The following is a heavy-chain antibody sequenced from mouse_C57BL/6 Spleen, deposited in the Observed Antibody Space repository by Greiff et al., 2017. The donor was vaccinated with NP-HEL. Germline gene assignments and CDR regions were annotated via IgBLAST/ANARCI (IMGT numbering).Heavy chain of an antibody. Sequence: EVKLMESEGGLVQPGSSMKLSCTASGFTFSDYYMAWVRQVPEKGLEWVANINYDGSSTYYLDSLKSRFIISRDNAKNILYLQMSSLKSEDTATYYCTREGTGPFDYWGQGTTLTVSS. CDR1: GFTFSDYY. V-gene: IGHV5-16*01. CDR3: TREGTGPFDY. CDR2: INYDGSST. D-gene: IGHD4-1*01. J-gene: IGHJ2*01.